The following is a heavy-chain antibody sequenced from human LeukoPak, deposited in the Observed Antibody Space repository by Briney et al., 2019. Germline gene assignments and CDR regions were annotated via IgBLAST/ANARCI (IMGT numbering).Heavy chain of an antibody. CDR1: GFPVSSYW. D-gene: IGHD5-24*01. CDR3: TRVGYIDEGIDY. J-gene: IGHJ4*02. V-gene: IGHV3-7*04. Sequence: GGSLRLSCVASGFPVSSYWMTWVRQAPGKGLEWVANIKQDGSKKSYVDSVKGRFTISRDNAKNSLYLQMNSLRAEDTAIYYCTRVGYIDEGIDYWGQGTLVTVSS. CDR2: IKQDGSKK.